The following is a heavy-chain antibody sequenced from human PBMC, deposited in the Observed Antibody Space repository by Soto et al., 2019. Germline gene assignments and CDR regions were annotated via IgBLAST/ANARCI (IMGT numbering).Heavy chain of an antibody. CDR1: GFSLTTSGVG. J-gene: IGHJ4*02. CDR2: IYWDDDK. Sequence: QITLNESGPTVVRPTETLTLTCRFSGFSLTTSGVGVGWIRQSPGKAPEWLALIYWDDDKGYSASLKSRLTITKDTLKNQVVLTVSDLDPTDTATYYCAHRVLRTVFGLVTTTAIYFDFWGQGTPVAVSS. V-gene: IGHV2-5*02. CDR3: AHRVLRTVFGLVTTTAIYFDF. D-gene: IGHD3-3*01.